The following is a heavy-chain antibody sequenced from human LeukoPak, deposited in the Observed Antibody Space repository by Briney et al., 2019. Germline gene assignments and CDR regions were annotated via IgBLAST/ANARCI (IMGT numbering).Heavy chain of an antibody. CDR1: GFSLNTGAVG. V-gene: IGHV2-5*02. J-gene: IGHJ4*02. CDR2: IYWDDDK. Sequence: SGPTLVKPTQTLTLTCTFSGFSLNTGAVGVGWIRQPPGKALEWLALIYWDDDKRYSPSLKSRLTITKDTSKNQVVLRMTNMDPVDTATYYCVHSEGHCDSGGCYEAGFFDYWGQGSLVTVSS. CDR3: VHSEGHCDSGGCYEAGFFDY. D-gene: IGHD2-15*01.